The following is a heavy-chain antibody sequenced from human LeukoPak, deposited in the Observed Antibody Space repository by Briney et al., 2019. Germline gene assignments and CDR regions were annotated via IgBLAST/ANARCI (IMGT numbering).Heavy chain of an antibody. J-gene: IGHJ4*02. D-gene: IGHD3-10*01. CDR3: AHRRRSGDYFDF. V-gene: IGHV2-5*01. CDR1: GGSISNTNW. CDR2: IYSNDDE. Sequence: TLSLTCGVSGGSISNTNWWTWVRQPPGKALEWLALIYSNDDERYSPSLKSRLTITKDTSKNQVVLTVTNMDPVDTGTYYCAHRRRSGDYFDFWGQGTLVTVSS.